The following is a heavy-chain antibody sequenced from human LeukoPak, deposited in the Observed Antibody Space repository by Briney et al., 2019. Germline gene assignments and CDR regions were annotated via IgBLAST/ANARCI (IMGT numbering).Heavy chain of an antibody. J-gene: IGHJ4*02. CDR2: IYYTGST. D-gene: IGHD6-19*01. CDR1: GGSISSYY. CDR3: ARGYSSGVYFDY. Sequence: SETLSLTCTVSGGSISSYYWSWIRQPPGKGLERIGFIYYTGSTNYNPSLKSRVTISVDTSKNQFSLKLSSVTAADTAVYYCARGYSSGVYFDYWGQGALVTVSS. V-gene: IGHV4-59*12.